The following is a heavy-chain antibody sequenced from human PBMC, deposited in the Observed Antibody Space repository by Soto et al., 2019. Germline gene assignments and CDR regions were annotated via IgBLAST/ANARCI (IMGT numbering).Heavy chain of an antibody. J-gene: IGHJ5*02. CDR3: ATRGYSGYGRFDP. CDR2: INHSGST. CDR1: GGSFSGYY. Sequence: LSLTCAVYGGSFSGYYWSWIRQPPGKGLEWIGEINHSGSTNYNPSLKSRVTISVDTSKNQFSLKLSSVTAADTAVYYCATRGYSGYGRFDPWGQGTLVTVSS. V-gene: IGHV4-34*01. D-gene: IGHD5-12*01.